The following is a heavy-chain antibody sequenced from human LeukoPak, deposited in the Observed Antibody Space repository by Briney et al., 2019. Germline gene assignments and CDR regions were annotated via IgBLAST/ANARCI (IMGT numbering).Heavy chain of an antibody. Sequence: GGSLRLSCAASGVTFSSYAMSWVRQAPGKGLEWVSAISGSGGSTYYADSVKGRFTISRDNSKNTLYLQMNSLRAEDTAVYYCAKDGSSSWPPQNFDYWGQGTLVTVSS. V-gene: IGHV3-23*01. CDR1: GVTFSSYA. CDR3: AKDGSSSWPPQNFDY. D-gene: IGHD6-13*01. J-gene: IGHJ4*02. CDR2: ISGSGGST.